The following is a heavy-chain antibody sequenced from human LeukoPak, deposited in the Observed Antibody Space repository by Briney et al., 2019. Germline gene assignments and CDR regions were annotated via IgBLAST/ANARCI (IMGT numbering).Heavy chain of an antibody. Sequence: GGSLRLSCAASGFTFSSYDLHWVRQATGKGLEWVSGIGTAGDTYYPGSVKGRFTISRENAKNSLYLQMNSLRAEDTALYYCAKDIRSAGVRGVIITTGFDYWGQGTLVTVSS. J-gene: IGHJ4*02. CDR1: GFTFSSYD. D-gene: IGHD3-10*01. CDR3: AKDIRSAGVRGVIITTGFDY. CDR2: IGTAGDT. V-gene: IGHV3-13*01.